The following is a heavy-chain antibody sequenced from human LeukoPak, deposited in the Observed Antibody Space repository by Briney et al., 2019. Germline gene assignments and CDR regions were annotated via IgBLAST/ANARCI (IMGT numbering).Heavy chain of an antibody. D-gene: IGHD3-9*01. CDR1: GYTSTSYG. J-gene: IGHJ6*03. CDR3: ARPNVRYFGWLIPVDYYYYYMDV. CDR2: ISAYNGNT. Sequence: ASVKVSCKASGYTSTSYGISWVRQAPGQGLEWMGWISAYNGNTNYAQKLQGRVTMTTDTSTSTAYMELSSLRSEDTAVYYCARPNVRYFGWLIPVDYYYYYMDVWGKGTTVTVSS. V-gene: IGHV1-18*01.